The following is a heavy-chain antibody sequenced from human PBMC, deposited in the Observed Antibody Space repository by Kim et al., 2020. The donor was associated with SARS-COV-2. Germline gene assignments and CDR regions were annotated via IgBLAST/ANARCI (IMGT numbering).Heavy chain of an antibody. J-gene: IGHJ6*02. D-gene: IGHD3-3*01. CDR2: IYYSGST. V-gene: IGHV4-39*01. CDR1: GGSISSSSYY. CDR3: GFCRDYYYGMDV. Sequence: SETLSLTCTVSGGSISSSSYYWGWIRQPPGKGLEWIGSIYYSGSTYYNPSLKSRVTISVDTSKNQFSLKLSSVTAADTAVYYCGFCRDYYYGMDVWGQGTTVTVSS.